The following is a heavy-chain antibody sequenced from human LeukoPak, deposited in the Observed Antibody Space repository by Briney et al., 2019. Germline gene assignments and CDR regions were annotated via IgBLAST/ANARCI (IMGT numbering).Heavy chain of an antibody. Sequence: SETLSLICTVSGGSISSYYWSWIRQPPGKGLEWIGYIYYSGSTNYNPSLKSRVTISVDTSKNQFSLKLSSVTAADTAVYYCARDQYGARYWGQGTLVTVSS. J-gene: IGHJ4*02. CDR1: GGSISSYY. CDR2: IYYSGST. CDR3: ARDQYGARY. V-gene: IGHV4-59*01. D-gene: IGHD2/OR15-2a*01.